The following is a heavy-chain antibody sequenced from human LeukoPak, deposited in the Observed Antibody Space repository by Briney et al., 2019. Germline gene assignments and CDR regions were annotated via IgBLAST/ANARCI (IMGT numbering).Heavy chain of an antibody. J-gene: IGHJ6*03. D-gene: IGHD2-15*01. CDR1: GFTFSSYS. CDR3: ARDKYEGRGYCYYYMDV. CDR2: ISYDGSNK. V-gene: IGHV3-30*03. Sequence: GGSLRLSCAASGFTFSSYSMNWVRQAPGKGLEWVAVISYDGSNKYYADSVKGRFTISRDNSKNTLYLQMNSLRAEDTAVYYCARDKYEGRGYCYYYMDVWGKGTTVTVSS.